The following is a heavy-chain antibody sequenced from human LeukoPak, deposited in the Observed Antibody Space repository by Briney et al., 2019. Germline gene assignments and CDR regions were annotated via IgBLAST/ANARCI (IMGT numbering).Heavy chain of an antibody. J-gene: IGHJ3*02. CDR1: GGSISGYY. CDR3: ARKNALDI. CDR2: IYYTGST. V-gene: IGHV4-59*01. Sequence: TSETLSLTCTVSGGSISGYYWTWIRQPPGRGLEWIGYIYYTGSTNYNPSLKSRVTLSLDASNNQFSLKLSSVTAADTAVYYCARKNALDIWGQGTMVTVSS.